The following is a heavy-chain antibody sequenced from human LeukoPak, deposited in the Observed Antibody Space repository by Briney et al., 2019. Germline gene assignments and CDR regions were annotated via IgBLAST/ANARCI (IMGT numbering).Heavy chain of an antibody. CDR1: GYTFSGYY. CDR2: INPKSGGT. J-gene: IGHJ6*03. Sequence: ASVKVSCKASGYTFSGYYMHWVRQAPGQGLEWMGWINPKSGGTNEAQKFHDRVTMTRDTSIRTAYMEVSRLRSDDTAVYYCARDLHGSGSLYYYMDVWGKGTTVTISS. D-gene: IGHD3-10*01. V-gene: IGHV1-2*02. CDR3: ARDLHGSGSLYYYMDV.